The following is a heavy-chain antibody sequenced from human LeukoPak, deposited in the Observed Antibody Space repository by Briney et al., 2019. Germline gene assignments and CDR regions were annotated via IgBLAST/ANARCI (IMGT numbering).Heavy chain of an antibody. Sequence: WWSWVRQPPGKGLEWMGRIDPSDSYTNYSPSFQGHVTISADKSISTAYLQWSSLKASDTAMYYCARQGVRTINDWGQGTLVTVSS. J-gene: IGHJ4*02. CDR1: W. V-gene: IGHV5-10-1*01. CDR2: IDPSDSYT. CDR3: ARQGVRTIND. D-gene: IGHD5-12*01.